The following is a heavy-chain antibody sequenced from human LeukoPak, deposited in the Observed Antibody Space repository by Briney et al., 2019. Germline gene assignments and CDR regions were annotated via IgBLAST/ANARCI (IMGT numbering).Heavy chain of an antibody. CDR3: ARGLKYCIGGSCYSRNFDY. V-gene: IGHV1-2*02. CDR1: GYTFTGYY. D-gene: IGHD2-15*01. Sequence: ASVKVSCKASGYTFTGYYMHWVRQAPGQGLEWMGWINPNSGGTNYAQKFQGRVTVTRDTSISTAYMDLTRLTSDDTAVYYCARGLKYCIGGSCYSRNFDYWGQGTLVTVSS. CDR2: INPNSGGT. J-gene: IGHJ4*02.